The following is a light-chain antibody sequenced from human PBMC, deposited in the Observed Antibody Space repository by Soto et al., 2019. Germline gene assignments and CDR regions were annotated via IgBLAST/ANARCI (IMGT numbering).Light chain of an antibody. J-gene: IGLJ2*01. CDR1: KLGDKY. CDR3: QAWDRSIVV. CDR2: QDS. Sequence: SYELTQPPSVSVSPGQTASITCSGDKLGDKYACWYQQKPGQSPVLVIYQDSKRPSGIPERFSGSNSGNTAALTISGTQSMDEDDYYCQAWDRSIVVFGGGTKLTVL. V-gene: IGLV3-1*01.